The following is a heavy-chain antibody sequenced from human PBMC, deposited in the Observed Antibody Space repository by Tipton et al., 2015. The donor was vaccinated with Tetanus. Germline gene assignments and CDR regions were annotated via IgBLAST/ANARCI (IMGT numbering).Heavy chain of an antibody. CDR2: ISYDGRNK. CDR3: ARDVGEFSSGYLSSWFDP. D-gene: IGHD3-3*01. CDR1: GFTFYSYG. V-gene: IGHV3-30*03. Sequence: SLRLSCAASGFTFYSYGMHWVRQAPGKGLEWVAVISYDGRNKYYAHYVKGRFTISRDNSKNTLYLQMNSLRAEDTAVYYCARDVGEFSSGYLSSWFDPWGQGTLVTVSS. J-gene: IGHJ5*02.